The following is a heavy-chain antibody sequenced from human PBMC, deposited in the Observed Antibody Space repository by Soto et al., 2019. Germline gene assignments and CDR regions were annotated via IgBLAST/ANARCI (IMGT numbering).Heavy chain of an antibody. Sequence: QVQLAESGGGVVQPGRSLRLSCAASGFTFSSYGMHWVRQAPGKGLEWVAVISYDGYNKYYADSVKGRFTISRDNSKNTLYLQMNSLRAEDTAVYYCAKDHLSIVGATTYFYYYGVDVWGQGTTVTVSS. CDR1: GFTFSSYG. CDR3: AKDHLSIVGATTYFYYYGVDV. J-gene: IGHJ6*02. D-gene: IGHD1-26*01. CDR2: ISYDGYNK. V-gene: IGHV3-30*18.